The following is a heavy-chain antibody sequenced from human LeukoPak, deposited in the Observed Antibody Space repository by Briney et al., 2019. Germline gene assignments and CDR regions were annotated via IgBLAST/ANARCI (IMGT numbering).Heavy chain of an antibody. V-gene: IGHV4-31*03. CDR3: ARAGRYFEWLHWFDP. D-gene: IGHD3-9*01. CDR2: IYYSGST. CDR1: GGSISSGGYY. J-gene: IGHJ5*02. Sequence: SQTLSLTCTVSGGSISSGGYYWSWIRQHPGKGLEWIGYIYYSGSTYYNPSLKSRVTISVDTSKNQFSLKLSSVTAADTAVYYCARAGRYFEWLHWFDPWGQGTLVTVSS.